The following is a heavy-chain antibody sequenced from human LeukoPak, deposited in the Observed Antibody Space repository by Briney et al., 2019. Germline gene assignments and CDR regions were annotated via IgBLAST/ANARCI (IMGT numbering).Heavy chain of an antibody. CDR1: DASIRSYY. V-gene: IGHV4-59*01. CDR2: IHYSGST. CDR3: ARLETGTITL. D-gene: IGHD5-24*01. J-gene: IGHJ4*02. Sequence: KPSETLSLTCTVSDASIRSYYWSWIRQPPGKGLEWIGYIHYSGSTNYNPSLKSRVTISVDTSKNQFSLKLSSVTAADTAMYYCARLETGTITLWGQGTLVTVSS.